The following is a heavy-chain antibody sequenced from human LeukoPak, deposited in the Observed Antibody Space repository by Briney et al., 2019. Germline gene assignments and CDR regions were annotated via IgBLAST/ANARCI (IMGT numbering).Heavy chain of an antibody. CDR3: ARDARWLQPKCYFDY. V-gene: IGHV3-74*01. CDR2: INSDGSST. D-gene: IGHD5-24*01. Sequence: GGSLRLSCAASGFTFSSYWMHWVRQAPGKGLVWVSRINSDGSSTSYADSVKGRFTISRDNAKNTLYLQMNSLRAEDTAVYYCARDARWLQPKCYFDYWGQGTLVTVSS. CDR1: GFTFSSYW. J-gene: IGHJ4*02.